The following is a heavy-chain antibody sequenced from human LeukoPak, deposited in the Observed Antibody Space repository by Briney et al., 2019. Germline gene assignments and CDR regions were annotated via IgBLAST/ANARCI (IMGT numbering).Heavy chain of an antibody. Sequence: SETLSLTCAVYGGSFSGYYWSWIRQPPGKGLEWIGEINISGSTNYNPSLKSRVTISVDTSKNQFSLKLSSVTAADTAVYYCARGGCSSTSCYSLSYYFDYWGQGTLVTVSS. D-gene: IGHD2-2*02. J-gene: IGHJ4*02. CDR3: ARGGCSSTSCYSLSYYFDY. CDR2: INISGST. V-gene: IGHV4-34*01. CDR1: GGSFSGYY.